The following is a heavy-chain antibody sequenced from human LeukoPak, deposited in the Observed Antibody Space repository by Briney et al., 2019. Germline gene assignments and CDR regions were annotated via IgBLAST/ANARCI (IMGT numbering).Heavy chain of an antibody. CDR2: INLDGSVR. CDR1: GFTFSGYW. V-gene: IGHV3-7*01. J-gene: IGHJ4*02. D-gene: IGHD3-22*01. CDR3: ATSDDSSGSD. Sequence: GGSLILSCAASGFTFSGYWMSWVRQAPGKGLEWVANINLDGSVRHYVDSARGRFTISRDNAKNSLYLQMNSLRAEDTALYYCATSDDSSGSDWGQGTLVTVSS.